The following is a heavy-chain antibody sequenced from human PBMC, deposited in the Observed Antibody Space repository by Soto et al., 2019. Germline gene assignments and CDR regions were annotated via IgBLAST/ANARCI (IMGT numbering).Heavy chain of an antibody. J-gene: IGHJ4*02. V-gene: IGHV1-2*02. Sequence: QVQLVQSGAEVKKPGASVKVSCKAPRYIFTAYFMHWVRQAPGQGLEWMGWINPNNGATHYGLSFQGRVTMTRDTSISTAYMELRSLTSDDTAVYYCARTPRAQMIVLEAATRFDYWGQGTLVTVSS. CDR3: ARTPRAQMIVLEAATRFDY. CDR1: RYIFTAYF. CDR2: INPNNGAT. D-gene: IGHD2-15*01.